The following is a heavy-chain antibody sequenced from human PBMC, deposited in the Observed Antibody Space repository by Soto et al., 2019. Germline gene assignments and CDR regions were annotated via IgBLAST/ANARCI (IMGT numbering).Heavy chain of an antibody. CDR3: ARRTEVLRFLEPRRYYYYNMDV. CDR1: GGSISSYC. V-gene: IGHV4-59*08. D-gene: IGHD3-3*01. J-gene: IGHJ6*03. Sequence: KPSETLSLTCAVSGGSISSYCWTWIRQPPGKGLEWIGYIYYNGSTNYNPSLKSRVTTSVDTSKNLFSLKLSSVTAADTAVYYCARRTEVLRFLEPRRYYYYNMDVWGKGTTVTVSS. CDR2: IYYNGST.